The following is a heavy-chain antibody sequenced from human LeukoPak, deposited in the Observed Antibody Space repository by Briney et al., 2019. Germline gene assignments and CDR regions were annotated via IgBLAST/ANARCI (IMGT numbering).Heavy chain of an antibody. CDR2: MNPNSGNT. CDR1: GYTFTSYD. CDR3: ARGRRTVTKRRVYYLDY. Sequence: ASVKVSCKASGYTFTSYDINWVRQATGQGLEWMGWMNPNSGNTGYAQKFQGRVTITRNTSISTAYMELSSLRSEDTAVYYCARGRRTVTKRRVYYLDYWGQGTLVTVSS. V-gene: IGHV1-8*03. D-gene: IGHD4-17*01. J-gene: IGHJ4*02.